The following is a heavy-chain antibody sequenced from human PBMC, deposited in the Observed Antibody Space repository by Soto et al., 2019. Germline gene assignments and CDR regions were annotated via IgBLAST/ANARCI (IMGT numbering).Heavy chain of an antibody. D-gene: IGHD3-22*01. J-gene: IGHJ4*02. CDR2: IYYSGRT. CDR3: ARTYYYDTGGYLSHDS. V-gene: IGHV4-30-4*01. Sequence: SETLSLTCTVSGGSISSGDYYWSWIRQPPGKGLECIGYIYYSGRTHYNPSLESRVTISVDTSKNQFSLRLSSVTAADTAVYYCARTYYYDTGGYLSHDSWGQGTLVTVSS. CDR1: GGSISSGDYY.